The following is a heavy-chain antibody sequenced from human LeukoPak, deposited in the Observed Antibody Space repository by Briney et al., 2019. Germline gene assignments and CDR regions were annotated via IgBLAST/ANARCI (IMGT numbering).Heavy chain of an antibody. J-gene: IGHJ4*02. D-gene: IGHD3-9*01. CDR2: ISSSSSAT. CDR1: GFTFSSYS. V-gene: IGHV3-48*01. Sequence: PGGSLRLSCAASGFTFSSYSMNWVRQAPGKGLVWVSYISSSSSATFYADSVKGRFTISRDNAKNSLYLQMNSLRAEDTAVYYCAKGRVLRYFDWSHWGQGTLVTVSS. CDR3: AKGRVLRYFDWSH.